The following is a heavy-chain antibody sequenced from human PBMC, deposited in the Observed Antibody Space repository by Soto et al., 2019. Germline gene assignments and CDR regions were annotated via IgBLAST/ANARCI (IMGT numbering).Heavy chain of an antibody. CDR1: GYVFTKYW. J-gene: IGHJ5*01. V-gene: IGHV5-51*01. Sequence: GGALKIFCKASGYVFTKYWIAWVRQMPGKGLEGSVIIDRADSDDRYSPSCQGQITISVDKPNSSAYLRWDNLKTSDTATYFCARRAVHPSGHYYPSTWFDSWGQGTQVTVSS. D-gene: IGHD3-22*01. CDR3: ARRAVHPSGHYYPSTWFDS. CDR2: IDRADSDD.